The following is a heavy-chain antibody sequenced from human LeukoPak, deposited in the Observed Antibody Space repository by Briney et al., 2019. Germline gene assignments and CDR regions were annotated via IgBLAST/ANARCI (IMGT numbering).Heavy chain of an antibody. CDR3: AREDYMDV. V-gene: IGHV3-64*02. CDR2: ISGDGARS. CDR1: GFTFSNYS. Sequence: SGGSLRLSCAGSGFTFSNYSFHWIRQAPGKGLQYVSVISGDGARSFYAESVKGRFTISRDISKNTLYLQMNSPRVEDTAVYYCAREDYMDVWGKGTTVIVTS. J-gene: IGHJ6*03.